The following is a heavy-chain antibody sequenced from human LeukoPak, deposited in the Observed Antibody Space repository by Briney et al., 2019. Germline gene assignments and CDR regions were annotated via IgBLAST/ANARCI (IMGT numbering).Heavy chain of an antibody. CDR1: GFTVSSNY. D-gene: IGHD6-13*01. CDR2: IYSGGST. CDR3: ARDGIAAAGPRPFDY. V-gene: IGHV3-53*01. J-gene: IGHJ4*02. Sequence: GGSLRLSCAASGFTVSSNYMSWVRQAPRKGLEWVSVIYSGGSTYYADSVKGRFTISRDNSKNTLYLQMNSLRAEDTAVYYCARDGIAAAGPRPFDYWGQGTLVTVSS.